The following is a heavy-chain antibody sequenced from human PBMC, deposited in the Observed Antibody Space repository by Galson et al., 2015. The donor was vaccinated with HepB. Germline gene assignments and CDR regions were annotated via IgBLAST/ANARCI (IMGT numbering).Heavy chain of an antibody. D-gene: IGHD2-2*01. CDR3: ARDGGGDIVVGWFDP. Sequence: SVKVSCKASGGTFSSYAISWVRQAPGQGLEWMGRIIPILGIANYAQKFQGRVTITADKSTSTAYMELSSLRSEDTAVYYCARDGGGDIVVGWFDPWGQGTLVTVSS. J-gene: IGHJ5*02. CDR1: GGTFSSYA. CDR2: IIPILGIA. V-gene: IGHV1-69*04.